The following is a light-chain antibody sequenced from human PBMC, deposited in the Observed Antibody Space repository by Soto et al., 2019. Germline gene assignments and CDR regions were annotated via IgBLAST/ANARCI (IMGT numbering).Light chain of an antibody. CDR1: SSDVGAYKY. J-gene: IGLJ2*01. V-gene: IGLV2-8*01. CDR3: SSYAGRSVV. CDR2: EVS. Sequence: QSALTQPPSASGSPGQSVTISCTGTSSDVGAYKYVSWYQQHPGKAPKLMIYEVSKRPSGVPDRFSGSKSGNTASLTVSGLQAEDEADYYCSSYAGRSVVFGGGTKLTV.